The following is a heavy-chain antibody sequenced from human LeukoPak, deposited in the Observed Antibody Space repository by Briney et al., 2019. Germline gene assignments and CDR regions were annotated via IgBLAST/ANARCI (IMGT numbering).Heavy chain of an antibody. D-gene: IGHD3-10*01. V-gene: IGHV4-59*01. CDR2: IYYSGST. Sequence: PSETLSLTCTVSGGSFSSYYWSWIRQPPGKGLEWIGYIYYSGSTNYNPSLKSRVTISLDTSKNQFSLKLSSVTAADTAVYYCARGAPYYGSGSPVDYWGQGTLVTVSS. J-gene: IGHJ4*02. CDR1: GGSFSSYY. CDR3: ARGAPYYGSGSPVDY.